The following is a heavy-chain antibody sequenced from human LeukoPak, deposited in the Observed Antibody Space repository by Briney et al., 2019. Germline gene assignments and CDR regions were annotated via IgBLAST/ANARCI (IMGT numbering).Heavy chain of an antibody. D-gene: IGHD3-22*01. Sequence: SSETLSLTCTVSGGSIRSSSYYWGWIRQPPGKGLEWIMSIYYSGSTYYNPSLKSRVTISVDTSKNQFSLRLTSVTAAGTAVYFCGKGGGYYDSSGYYYYYGMDVWGQGTTVMVS. J-gene: IGHJ6*02. V-gene: IGHV4-39*07. CDR1: GGSIRSSSYY. CDR3: GKGGGYYDSSGYYYYYGMDV. CDR2: IYYSGST.